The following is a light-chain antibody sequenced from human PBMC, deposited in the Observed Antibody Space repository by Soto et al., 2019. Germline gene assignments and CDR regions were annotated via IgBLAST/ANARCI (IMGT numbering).Light chain of an antibody. CDR3: QQRYNWPIT. J-gene: IGKJ5*01. CDR1: QSVNSSY. CDR2: GAS. V-gene: IGKV3D-20*02. Sequence: EIVMTQSPATLSVSPGETATLSCRASQSVNSSYLAWYQQKPGQAPTLLMSGASNRASGVPVRFSGSGSGTDFTLTISSLEPEDFSVYYCQQRYNWPITFGQGTRLEI.